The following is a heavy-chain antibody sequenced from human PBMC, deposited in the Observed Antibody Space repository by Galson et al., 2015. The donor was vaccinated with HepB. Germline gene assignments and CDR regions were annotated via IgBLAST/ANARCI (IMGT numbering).Heavy chain of an antibody. D-gene: IGHD6-13*01. CDR3: ASSGSSIGDY. CDR1: GFTFSSYS. V-gene: IGHV3-7*01. CDR2: IKQDGSEK. Sequence: SLRLSCAASGFTFSSYSMNWVRQAPGKGLEWVANIKQDGSEKYYVDSVKGRFTISRDNAKNSLYLQMNSLRAEDTAVYYCASSGSSIGDYWGQGTLVTVSS. J-gene: IGHJ4*02.